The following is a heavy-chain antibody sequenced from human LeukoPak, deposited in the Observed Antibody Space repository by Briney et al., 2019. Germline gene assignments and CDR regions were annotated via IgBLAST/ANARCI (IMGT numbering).Heavy chain of an antibody. CDR1: GFTFSDYA. CDR2: ISYDGSNK. Sequence: GGSLRLSCVGSGFTFSDYAIHWVRQAPGKGLEWVAVISYDGSNKYYADSVKGRFTISGDNSKNTLYLQMNSLRAEDTAVYYCASAGPDDYWGQGTLVTVSS. CDR3: ASAGPDDY. D-gene: IGHD1-1*01. J-gene: IGHJ4*02. V-gene: IGHV3-30-3*01.